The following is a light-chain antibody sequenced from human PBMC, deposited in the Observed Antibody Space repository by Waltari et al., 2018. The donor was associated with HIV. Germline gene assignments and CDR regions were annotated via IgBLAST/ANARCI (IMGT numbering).Light chain of an antibody. CDR3: SSYTSSRTVV. CDR1: NSDGGRSNY. Sequence: QSALAQPASVSGSPGPSLTLSCTGANSDGGRSNYVSWYQHHPGKAPKLIIYDVSNRPSGVSNRFSGSKSGTTASLTISGLQAEDEADYYCSSYTSSRTVVFGGGTKLTVL. V-gene: IGLV2-14*03. J-gene: IGLJ2*01. CDR2: DVS.